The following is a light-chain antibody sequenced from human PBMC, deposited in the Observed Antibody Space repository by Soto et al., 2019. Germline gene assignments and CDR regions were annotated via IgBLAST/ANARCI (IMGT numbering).Light chain of an antibody. CDR3: AAWDDSLNAYV. V-gene: IGLV1-44*01. CDR1: SSNVGSNT. Sequence: QSALTQPPSASGTPGQRVTISCSGSSSNVGSNTVNWYQQLPGTAPKLLIYSNNQRPSGVPDRFSGSKSGTSASLAISGLQSGEEADYYCAAWDDSLNAYVFATGTKVTVL. J-gene: IGLJ1*01. CDR2: SNN.